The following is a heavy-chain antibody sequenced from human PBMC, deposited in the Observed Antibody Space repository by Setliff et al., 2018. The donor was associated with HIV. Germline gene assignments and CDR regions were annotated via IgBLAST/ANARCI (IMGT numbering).Heavy chain of an antibody. D-gene: IGHD3-3*01. CDR1: GYTFVSDY. Sequence: VASVKVSCKASGYTFVSDYIHWVRQAPGQGPEWMGIINPSGGSTNYAQKFQGRVTMTRDTSTSTVYMELSSLRFEDTAVYYCARDLGSITIFGVVIQGAFDTWGQGTMVTVSS. CDR3: ARDLGSITIFGVVIQGAFDT. V-gene: IGHV1-46*01. J-gene: IGHJ3*02. CDR2: INPSGGST.